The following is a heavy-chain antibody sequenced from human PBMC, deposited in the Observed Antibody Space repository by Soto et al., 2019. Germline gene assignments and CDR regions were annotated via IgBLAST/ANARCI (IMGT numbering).Heavy chain of an antibody. J-gene: IGHJ5*02. CDR2: IYYSGST. Sequence: QLQLQESGPGLVKPSETLSLTCTVSGGSISSSSYYWGWIRQPPGKGLEWIGSIYYSGSTYYNPSLKSRVTISVDTSKNQFSLKLSSVTAADTAVYYCARRVHGSGSYAGAGIDPWGQGTLVTVSS. D-gene: IGHD3-10*01. CDR1: GGSISSSSYY. V-gene: IGHV4-39*01. CDR3: ARRVHGSGSYAGAGIDP.